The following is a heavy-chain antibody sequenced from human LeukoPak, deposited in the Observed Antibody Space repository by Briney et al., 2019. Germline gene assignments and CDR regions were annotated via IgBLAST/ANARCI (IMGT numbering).Heavy chain of an antibody. Sequence: GASVKVSCKASGYTFTSYGISWVRQAPGQGLEWMGWISAYNGNTNYAQKLQGNVTMTTDTSTSTAYMELRSLRSDDTAVYYCARNNDYSNCRDAFDIWGQGTMVTVSS. CDR2: ISAYNGNT. CDR1: GYTFTSYG. D-gene: IGHD4-11*01. J-gene: IGHJ3*02. V-gene: IGHV1-18*01. CDR3: ARNNDYSNCRDAFDI.